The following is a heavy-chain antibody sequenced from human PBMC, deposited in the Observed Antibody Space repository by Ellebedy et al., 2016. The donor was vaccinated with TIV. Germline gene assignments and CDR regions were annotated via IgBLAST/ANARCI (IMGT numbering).Heavy chain of an antibody. Sequence: PGGSLRLSCAASGFTFSSYAMSWVRQAPWKGLEWVSTISNTGSRTYYADSVEGRFIISRDNSKKTLYLQMNSLRAEDTAVYYCAKGRGGGSDSSAPRYYFDYWGLGTLVTVSS. CDR3: AKGRGGGSDSSAPRYYFDY. D-gene: IGHD3-22*01. J-gene: IGHJ4*02. CDR2: ISNTGSRT. CDR1: GFTFSSYA. V-gene: IGHV3-23*01.